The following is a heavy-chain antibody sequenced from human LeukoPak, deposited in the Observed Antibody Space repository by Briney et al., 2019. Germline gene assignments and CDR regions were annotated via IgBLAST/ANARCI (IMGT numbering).Heavy chain of an antibody. CDR2: ISGSGGST. D-gene: IGHD3-9*01. CDR1: GFTFSSYA. Sequence: GGSLRLSCAASGFTFSSYAMSWVRQAPGKGLEWVSAISGSGGSTYYADSVKGRFTISRDNSKNTLYLQMNSLRAEDTAVYYCAAECYDILTGSNYYYGMDVWGQGTTVTVSS. CDR3: AAECYDILTGSNYYYGMDV. J-gene: IGHJ6*02. V-gene: IGHV3-23*01.